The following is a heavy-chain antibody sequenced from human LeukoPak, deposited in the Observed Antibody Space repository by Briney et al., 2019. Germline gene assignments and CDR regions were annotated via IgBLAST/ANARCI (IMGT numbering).Heavy chain of an antibody. CDR3: ASWGKKVDY. V-gene: IGHV3-21*01. J-gene: IGHJ4*02. CDR1: GFTFSSYS. D-gene: IGHD3-16*01. CDR2: ISSNSRYI. Sequence: GGSLRLSCAAPGFTFSSYSMNWVRQARGKGLEWVSSISSNSRYIYYADSVKGRFTISRDNAKNSLSLQIISLRAEDTAVYYCASWGKKVDYSGQGTLVTVSS.